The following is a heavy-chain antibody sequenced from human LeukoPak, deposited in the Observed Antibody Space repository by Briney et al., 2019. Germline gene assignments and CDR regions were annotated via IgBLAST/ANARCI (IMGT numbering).Heavy chain of an antibody. D-gene: IGHD4-17*01. Sequence: GSLRLSCAASGFTFSSYGMHWVRQAPGKGLEWVAVIWYDGSNKYYADSVKGRFTISRDNSKNTLYLQMNSLRVEDTAVYYCVMTTANYYYYGMDVWGQGTTVTVSS. V-gene: IGHV3-33*01. CDR3: VMTTANYYYYGMDV. CDR1: GFTFSSYG. CDR2: IWYDGSNK. J-gene: IGHJ6*02.